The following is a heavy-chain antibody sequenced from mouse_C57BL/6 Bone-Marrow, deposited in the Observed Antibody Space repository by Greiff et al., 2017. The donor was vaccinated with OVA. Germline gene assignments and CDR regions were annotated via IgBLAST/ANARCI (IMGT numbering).Heavy chain of an antibody. CDR3: ARGVYDYYFDY. CDR2: IHPNSGST. J-gene: IGHJ2*01. Sequence: QVQLQQSGAELVKPGASVKLSCKASGYTFTSYWMHWVKQRPGQGLEWIGMIHPNSGSTNYNEKFKSKATLTVDKSSSTAYMQLSSLTSEDSAVYYCARGVYDYYFDYWGQGTTLTVSS. CDR1: GYTFTSYW. D-gene: IGHD2-3*01. V-gene: IGHV1-64*01.